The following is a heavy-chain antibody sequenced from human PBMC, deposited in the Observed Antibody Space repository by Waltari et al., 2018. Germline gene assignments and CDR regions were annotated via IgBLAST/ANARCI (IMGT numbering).Heavy chain of an antibody. Sequence: QLQLQESGPGLVKPSETLSLTCTFSGGSISSSSYYWGWIRQPPGKGLEWIGSIYYSGSTYYNPSLKSRVTISVDTSKNQFSLKLSSVTAADTAVYYCARDRKAAAGTKIDYWGQGTLVTVSS. V-gene: IGHV4-39*07. CDR1: GGSISSSSYY. D-gene: IGHD6-13*01. CDR2: IYYSGST. J-gene: IGHJ4*02. CDR3: ARDRKAAAGTKIDY.